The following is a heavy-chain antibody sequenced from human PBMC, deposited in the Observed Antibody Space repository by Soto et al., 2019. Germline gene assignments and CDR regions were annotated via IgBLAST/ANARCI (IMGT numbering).Heavy chain of an antibody. CDR2: ISYDGSNK. CDR3: AKDRATVTTIDI. CDR1: GFTFSSYG. D-gene: IGHD4-17*01. J-gene: IGHJ3*02. V-gene: IGHV3-30*18. Sequence: QVQLVESGGGVVQPGRSLRLSCAASGFTFSSYGMHWVRQAPGKGLEWVAVISYDGSNKYYADSVKGRFTISRDNSKNTLYLQMNSLRAEDTAVYYFAKDRATVTTIDIGGQGKMVTVSS.